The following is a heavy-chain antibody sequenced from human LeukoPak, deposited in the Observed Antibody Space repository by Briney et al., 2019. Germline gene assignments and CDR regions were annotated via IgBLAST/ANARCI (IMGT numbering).Heavy chain of an antibody. V-gene: IGHV3-21*01. CDR3: ARESSPGYSYGYPLAY. J-gene: IGHJ4*02. D-gene: IGHD5-18*01. CDR1: GFTFSSYR. CDR2: ISSSSSYI. Sequence: GGSLRPSRAASGFTFSSYRMNWVRQAPGKGLEWVSSISSSSSYIYYADSVKGRFTISRDNAKNSLYLQMNSLRADDTAVYYCARESSPGYSYGYPLAYWGQGTLVTVSS.